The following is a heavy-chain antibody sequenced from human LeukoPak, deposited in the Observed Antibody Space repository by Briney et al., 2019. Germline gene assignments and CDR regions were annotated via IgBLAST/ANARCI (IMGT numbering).Heavy chain of an antibody. CDR1: GYTFTGYY. J-gene: IGHJ4*02. CDR2: INPNSGDT. V-gene: IGHV1-2*02. D-gene: IGHD2-15*01. CDR3: ARVYSIRSFDY. Sequence: ASVKVSCKASGYTFTGYYMHWVRQAPGQGLEWMGWINPNSGDTNYAQKFQGRVTMTRDTSINTAYMELTRLTSDDTAVYYCARVYSIRSFDYWGQGNLVRVSS.